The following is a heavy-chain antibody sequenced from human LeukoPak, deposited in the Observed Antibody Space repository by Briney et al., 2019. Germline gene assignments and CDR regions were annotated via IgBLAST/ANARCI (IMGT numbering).Heavy chain of an antibody. D-gene: IGHD3-10*01. CDR1: VFTFSRYN. Sequence: AGGSLRLSCEASVFTFSRYNMNWVPQAPGKGLEWVSYISSSSGNRYYAESVKGRFTVSRDNAKNSLYLQMNSLRDEDRAVYYCARDPTMGGAFDVWGQGTTVTVSS. CDR3: ARDPTMGGAFDV. J-gene: IGHJ3*01. CDR2: ISSSSGNR. V-gene: IGHV3-48*02.